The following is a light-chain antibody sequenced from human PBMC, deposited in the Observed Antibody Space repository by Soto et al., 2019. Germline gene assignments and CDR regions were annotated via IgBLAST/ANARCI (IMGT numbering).Light chain of an antibody. CDR3: QQYDNLPLT. CDR1: QDIRKY. Sequence: IQMTQSPSSLSASVGDRVPIPCQSSQDIRKYLNWYQQKPGKAPKLLIYDASNLETGVPSRFSGSGSGTDFTFTISSLQPEDIATYYCQQYDNLPLTFGGGTKVDIK. J-gene: IGKJ4*01. CDR2: DAS. V-gene: IGKV1-33*01.